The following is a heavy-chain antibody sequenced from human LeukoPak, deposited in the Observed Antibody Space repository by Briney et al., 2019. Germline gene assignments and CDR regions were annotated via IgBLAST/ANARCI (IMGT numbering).Heavy chain of an antibody. J-gene: IGHJ4*02. CDR2: INSEGSST. V-gene: IGHV3-74*01. CDR1: GFTFSSYW. Sequence: PGGSLRLSCAASGFTFSSYWMHWVRQAPAKGLVWVSRINSEGSSTSYADSVKGRFTISRDNAKNTLYLQMNSLRAEDTAVYYCARGGGYSYGSHDYWGQGTLVTVSS. CDR3: ARGGGYSYGSHDY. D-gene: IGHD5-18*01.